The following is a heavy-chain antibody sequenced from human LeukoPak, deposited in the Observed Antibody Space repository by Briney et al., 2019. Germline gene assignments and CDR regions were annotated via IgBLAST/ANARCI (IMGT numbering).Heavy chain of an antibody. CDR2: MNPNSGNT. Sequence: GASVKVSCKASGYTFTSYDINWVRQATGQGVEWMGWMNPNSGNTGYAQKFQGRVTMTRNTSISTAYMELSSLRSEDTAVYYCARGRRIAAAGTWRFDYYYGMDVWGQGTTVTVSS. V-gene: IGHV1-8*01. CDR3: ARGRRIAAAGTWRFDYYYGMDV. CDR1: GYTFTSYD. J-gene: IGHJ6*02. D-gene: IGHD6-13*01.